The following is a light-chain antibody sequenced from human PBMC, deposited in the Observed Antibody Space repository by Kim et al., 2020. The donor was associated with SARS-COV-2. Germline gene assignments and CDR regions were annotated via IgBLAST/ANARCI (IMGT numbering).Light chain of an antibody. J-gene: IGLJ2*01. CDR2: DVY. V-gene: IGLV2-11*01. CDR3: SSLATSDTLEV. Sequence: QSALTQPRSVSGSPGQLVTISCTGTSSDVGGYNYVSWYQQYPGKAPQLLIYDVYKRPSGVPDRFSGSKSGNTASLTISGLQTEDEADYYCSSLATSDTLEVFGGGTQLTVL. CDR1: SSDVGGYNY.